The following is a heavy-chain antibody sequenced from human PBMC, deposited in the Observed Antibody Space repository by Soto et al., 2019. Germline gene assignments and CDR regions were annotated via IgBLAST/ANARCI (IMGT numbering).Heavy chain of an antibody. CDR1: GFTLSGFA. D-gene: IGHD3-3*01. Sequence: GGPLRLSCAASGFTLSGFAMHWVRQAPSKGLGWVAIISYDGTNIYYADSVKGRFTISRDNSKNTLYLQMNSLRGDDTAVYYCARSGDVYDFWSASVARYPYGMDVWGQGTTVTVSS. V-gene: IGHV3-30-3*01. CDR2: ISYDGTNI. J-gene: IGHJ6*02. CDR3: ARSGDVYDFWSASVARYPYGMDV.